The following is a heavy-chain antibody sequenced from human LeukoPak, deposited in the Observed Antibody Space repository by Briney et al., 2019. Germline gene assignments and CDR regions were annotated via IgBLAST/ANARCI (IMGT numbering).Heavy chain of an antibody. CDR1: GFSLGGYW. CDR2: NNGDGSTT. V-gene: IGHV3-74*01. D-gene: IGHD2-15*01. CDR3: ARDPRNVGLAP. Sequence: GGSLNLSFVAPGFSLGGYWMYWFRQAPGRGLLYISRNNGDGSTTNYADVVKGRFTMSRDNVKNTLYLQMNSLRVEDTAVYYCARDPRNVGLAPWGQGTLVTVSS. J-gene: IGHJ5*02.